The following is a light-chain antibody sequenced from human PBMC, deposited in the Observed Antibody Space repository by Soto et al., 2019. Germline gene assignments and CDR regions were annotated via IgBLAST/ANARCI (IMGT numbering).Light chain of an antibody. J-gene: IGKJ1*01. CDR1: RNIVNY. V-gene: IGKV1-39*01. Sequence: DIQMTQSPSSLSGSVGDRVTISCRASRNIVNYLHWYQRKPGTAPRLLISRASTVRSGVPPRFSGSGSGRDFTLTISSLRPEDIGTYFCQQTYSIPWTFGPGTRVEI. CDR2: RAS. CDR3: QQTYSIPWT.